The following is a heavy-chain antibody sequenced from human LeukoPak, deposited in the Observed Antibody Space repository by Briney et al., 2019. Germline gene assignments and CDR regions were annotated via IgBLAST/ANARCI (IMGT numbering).Heavy chain of an antibody. CDR3: ARGMVRGVIPQRIPFDI. CDR2: INHSGST. J-gene: IGHJ3*02. V-gene: IGHV4-34*01. Sequence: SETLSLTCAVYGGSFSGYYWSWIRQPPGKGLEWIGEINHSGSTNYNPSLKSRVTISVDTSKNQFSLKLSSVTAADTAVYYCARGMVRGVIPQRIPFDIWGQGTMVTVSS. CDR1: GGSFSGYY. D-gene: IGHD3-10*01.